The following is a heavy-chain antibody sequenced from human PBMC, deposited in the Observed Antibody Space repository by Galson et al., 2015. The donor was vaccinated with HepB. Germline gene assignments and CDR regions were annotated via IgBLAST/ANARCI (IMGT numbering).Heavy chain of an antibody. Sequence: SLRLSCAASGFSFSSYSMDWVRQAPGKGLEWASAISSSIYIYQADSVKGRFTTSRDNAKNSLYLQMNSLRAEDTAVYYCARGKYDSGTDYYFDYWGQGTLVTVSS. CDR3: ARGKYDSGTDYYFDY. V-gene: IGHV3-21*01. CDR2: ISSSIYI. J-gene: IGHJ4*02. CDR1: GFSFSSYS. D-gene: IGHD3-22*01.